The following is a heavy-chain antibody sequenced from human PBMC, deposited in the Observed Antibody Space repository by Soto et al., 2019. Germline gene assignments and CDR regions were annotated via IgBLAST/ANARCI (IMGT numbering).Heavy chain of an antibody. V-gene: IGHV4-4*02. J-gene: IGHJ5*02. Sequence: SRVTISVDKSKNQFSLKLSSVTAADTAVYYCARSLVSGTGWFDPWGQGTLVTVSS. CDR3: ARSLVSGTGWFDP. D-gene: IGHD1-1*01.